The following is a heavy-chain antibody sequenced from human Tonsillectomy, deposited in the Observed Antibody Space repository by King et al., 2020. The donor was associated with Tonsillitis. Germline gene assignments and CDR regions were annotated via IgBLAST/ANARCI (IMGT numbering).Heavy chain of an antibody. V-gene: IGHV4-59*01. CDR2: IYYSGST. J-gene: IGHJ4*02. CDR3: ARSAAVAGSAGAFDY. D-gene: IGHD6-19*01. CDR1: GGSISSYY. Sequence: VQLQESGPGLVKPSETLSLTCTVSGGSISSYYWSWIRQPPGKGLEWIGYIYYSGSTNYNPSLKSRVTISVDTSKNQFSLKLSSVTAADTAVYYCARSAAVAGSAGAFDYWGQGTLVTVSS.